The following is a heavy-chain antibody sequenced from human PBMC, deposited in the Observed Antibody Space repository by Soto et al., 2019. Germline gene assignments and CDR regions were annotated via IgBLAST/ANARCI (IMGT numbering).Heavy chain of an antibody. CDR2: ISAYNGNT. CDR3: ARERKIADRGYYYYGMDV. CDR1: GYTFTSYG. J-gene: IGHJ6*02. D-gene: IGHD3-22*01. V-gene: IGHV1-18*04. Sequence: QVQLVQSGAEVKKPGASVQVSCKASGYTFTSYGISWVRQAPGQGLEWMGWISAYNGNTNYAQKLQGRVTMTTDTSTSTAYMELRSRRSDDTAVYYCARERKIADRGYYYYGMDVWGQGTTVTVSS.